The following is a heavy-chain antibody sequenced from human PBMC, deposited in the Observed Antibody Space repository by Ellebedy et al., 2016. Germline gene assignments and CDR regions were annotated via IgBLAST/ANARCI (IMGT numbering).Heavy chain of an antibody. Sequence: SVKVSXKASGGTFSSYAISWVRQAPGQGLEWMGGIIPIFGTANYAQKFQGRVTITADESTSTAYMELSSLRSEDTAVYYCARDGLFYGYNSEARGYWDYWGQGTLVTVSS. CDR2: IIPIFGTA. CDR3: ARDGLFYGYNSEARGYWDY. D-gene: IGHD5-24*01. CDR1: GGTFSSYA. V-gene: IGHV1-69*13. J-gene: IGHJ4*02.